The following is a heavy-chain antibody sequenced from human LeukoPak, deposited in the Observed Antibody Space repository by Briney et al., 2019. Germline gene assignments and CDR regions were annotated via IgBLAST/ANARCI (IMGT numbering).Heavy chain of an antibody. Sequence: ASVKVSCKASGYAFKKYAISWVRQAPGQGLEWMGWISTYNGDTNYAQNFKGRVTMTTDASTNTAYMELRSLRSDDTAVYYCARDLRPELAAASYNWFDPWGQGTLVTVSS. J-gene: IGHJ5*02. V-gene: IGHV1-18*01. CDR2: ISTYNGDT. D-gene: IGHD6-13*01. CDR1: GYAFKKYA. CDR3: ARDLRPELAAASYNWFDP.